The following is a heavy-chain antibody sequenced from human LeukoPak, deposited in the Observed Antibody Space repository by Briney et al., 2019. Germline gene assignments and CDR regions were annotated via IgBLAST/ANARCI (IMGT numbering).Heavy chain of an antibody. V-gene: IGHV4-34*01. CDR2: INPSGTT. Sequence: SETLSLTCAVYGVSFSTYYWNWIRQPPGKGLEWIGQINPSGTTNYTPSLKSRVTMSVDTSKKQVSLKLSSVTDADTAVYYCARVDKAMSAFDPWGQGTLVTVSS. CDR3: ARVDKAMSAFDP. D-gene: IGHD5-18*01. J-gene: IGHJ5*02. CDR1: GVSFSTYY.